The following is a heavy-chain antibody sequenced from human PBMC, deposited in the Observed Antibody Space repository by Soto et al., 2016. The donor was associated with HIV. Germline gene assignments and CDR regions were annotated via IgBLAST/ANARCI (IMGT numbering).Heavy chain of an antibody. D-gene: IGHD3-10*01. CDR1: GFTFSSYS. J-gene: IGHJ6*02. CDR2: ILSGTNT. Sequence: EVQLVVSGGGLVKPGGSLRLSCAASGFTFSSYSMNWVRQAPGKGLEWVSVILSGTNTYYADSVKGRFTISRDNSKNTLYLHMNNLRADDTATYFCATGDYGLNVWGQGTTVTVSS. V-gene: IGHV3-66*01. CDR3: ATGDYGLNV.